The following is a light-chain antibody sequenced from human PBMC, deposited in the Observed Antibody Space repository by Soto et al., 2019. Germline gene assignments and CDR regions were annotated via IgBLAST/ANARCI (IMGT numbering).Light chain of an antibody. J-gene: IGKJ2*01. CDR3: QQYNKWPYT. Sequence: EIVMTQSPVALSVSPGESDALSCRASPSVGRNFAWYQQRPGQAPRVLIYGTSTRATGVPARFSGSGSGTDFTLTISSLQSEDFAVYYCQQYNKWPYTFGQGTRLEIK. CDR2: GTS. V-gene: IGKV3-15*01. CDR1: PSVGRN.